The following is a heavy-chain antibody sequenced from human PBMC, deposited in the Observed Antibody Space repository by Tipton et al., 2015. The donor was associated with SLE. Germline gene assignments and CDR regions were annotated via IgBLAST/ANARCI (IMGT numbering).Heavy chain of an antibody. D-gene: IGHD3-3*01. CDR1: GFTFNIYA. J-gene: IGHJ4*02. CDR3: ARETRGYNFWNGYPLDS. Sequence: GSLRLSCTASGFTFNIYAMTWVRQAPGKGLEWVSPISAGGGSTYYADSVKGRFTVSRDNFRNTLYLQMNSLRAEDTAIYYCARETRGYNFWNGYPLDSWGQGTLVTVSS. V-gene: IGHV3-23*01. CDR2: ISAGGGST.